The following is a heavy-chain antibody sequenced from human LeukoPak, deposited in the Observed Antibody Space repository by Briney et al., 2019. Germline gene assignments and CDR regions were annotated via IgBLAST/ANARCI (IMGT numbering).Heavy chain of an antibody. CDR3: ARDRDSSGWYYFDY. J-gene: IGHJ4*02. V-gene: IGHV3-48*01. Sequence: GGSLRLSCAVTGFTLSNYCMNWVRQAPGKGLAWVSYISSSSRTVYYADSVKGRFTISRDNAQNSLYLQMNSLRAEDTAVYYCARDRDSSGWYYFDYWGQGTLVTVSS. CDR2: ISSSSRTV. D-gene: IGHD6-19*01. CDR1: GFTLSNYC.